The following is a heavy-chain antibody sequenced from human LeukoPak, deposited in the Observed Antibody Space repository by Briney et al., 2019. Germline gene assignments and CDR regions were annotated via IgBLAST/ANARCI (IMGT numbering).Heavy chain of an antibody. V-gene: IGHV3-74*01. Sequence: GGSLRLSCAASGFTFSSYWMHWVRQAPGKGLVWVSRIYSDGSSTNYADSVKGRFTISRDNAKNTLYLQMNSLRAEDTAVYYCARDRSSLGLWFGELRNWGQGTLVSVSS. CDR1: GFTFSSYW. J-gene: IGHJ4*02. D-gene: IGHD3-10*01. CDR3: ARDRSSLGLWFGELRN. CDR2: IYSDGSST.